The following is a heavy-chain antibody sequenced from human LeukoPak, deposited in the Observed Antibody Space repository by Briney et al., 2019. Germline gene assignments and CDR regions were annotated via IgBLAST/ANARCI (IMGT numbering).Heavy chain of an antibody. CDR2: ISAYNGDT. V-gene: IGHV1-18*04. D-gene: IGHD6-19*01. Sequence: ASVKVSCKASGYTLSTYGVSWVRQAPGQGLEWMAWISAYNGDTNYAPKLQGRVNLTTDASTNTAYMELRSLRSDDTGVYFCARDRETIALAGSPRYFDYWGQGTLVTVSS. J-gene: IGHJ4*02. CDR1: GYTLSTYG. CDR3: ARDRETIALAGSPRYFDY.